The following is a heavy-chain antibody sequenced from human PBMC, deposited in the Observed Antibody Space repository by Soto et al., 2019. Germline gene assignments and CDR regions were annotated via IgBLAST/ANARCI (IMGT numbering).Heavy chain of an antibody. V-gene: IGHV3-30-3*01. CDR1: GFTFSSYA. D-gene: IGHD3-22*01. CDR2: ISYDGSNK. J-gene: IGHJ6*02. Sequence: LRLSCAASGFTFSSYAMHWVRQAPGKGLEWVAVISYDGSNKYYADSVKGRFTISRDNSKNTLYLQMNSLRAEDTAVYYCARESYYDSSGYYPLALYYYGMDVWGQGTTVTVSS. CDR3: ARESYYDSSGYYPLALYYYGMDV.